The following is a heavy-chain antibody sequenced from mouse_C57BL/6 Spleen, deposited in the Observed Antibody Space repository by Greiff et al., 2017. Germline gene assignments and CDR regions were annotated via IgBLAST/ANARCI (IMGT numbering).Heavy chain of an antibody. D-gene: IGHD4-1*01. CDR1: GFTFSSYG. V-gene: IGHV5-6*01. J-gene: IGHJ2*01. CDR2: ISSGGSYT. CDR3: AREGELGRVFDY. Sequence: EVMLVESGGDLVKPGGSLKLSCAASGFTFSSYGMSWVRQTPDKRLEWVATISSGGSYTYYPDSVKGRFTISRDNAKNTLYLQMSSLKSEDTAMYYCAREGELGRVFDYWGQGTTLTVSS.